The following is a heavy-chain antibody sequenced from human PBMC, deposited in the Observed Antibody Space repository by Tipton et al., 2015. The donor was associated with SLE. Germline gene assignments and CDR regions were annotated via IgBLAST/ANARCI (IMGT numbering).Heavy chain of an antibody. D-gene: IGHD6-19*01. Sequence: TLSLTCAVYGGSFSGYYWSWIRQPPGKGLEWIGEINHSGSTNYNPSLKSRVTISIDTSKNQFSLKLSSVTAADTAVYYCARGSGWYGDPYAFDIWGQGTMVTVSS. CDR2: INHSGST. V-gene: IGHV4-34*01. CDR1: GGSFSGYY. CDR3: ARGSGWYGDPYAFDI. J-gene: IGHJ3*02.